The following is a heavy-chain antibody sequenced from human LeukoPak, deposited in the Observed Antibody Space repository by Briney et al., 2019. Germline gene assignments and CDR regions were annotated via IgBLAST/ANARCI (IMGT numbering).Heavy chain of an antibody. Sequence: SETLSLTCAVYGGSFSGYYWSWIRQPPGKGLEWIGYIYYSGSTNYNPSLKSRVTISVDTSKSQFSLKLMSVTAADTAVYYCARDSGTTGEVKFDPWGQGTLVTVSS. CDR2: IYYSGST. CDR3: ARDSGTTGEVKFDP. J-gene: IGHJ5*02. D-gene: IGHD3-10*01. V-gene: IGHV4-59*12. CDR1: GGSFSGYY.